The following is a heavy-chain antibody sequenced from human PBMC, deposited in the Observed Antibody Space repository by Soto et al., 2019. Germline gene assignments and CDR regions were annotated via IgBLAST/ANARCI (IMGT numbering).Heavy chain of an antibody. CDR1: GFTFSNFV. V-gene: IGHV3-30*04. D-gene: IGHD6-13*01. CDR2: TSYDGKNK. Sequence: QVQLVEAGGGVVQPGGSLRLSCAASGFTFSNFVMHWVRQAPGKGLEWVAATSYDGKNKDHADSVKGRFTISRDNSKNTLYLQMNSLRQEDTAVYFCARERAIAATGIFEYWGQGTLVTVSS. CDR3: ARERAIAATGIFEY. J-gene: IGHJ4*02.